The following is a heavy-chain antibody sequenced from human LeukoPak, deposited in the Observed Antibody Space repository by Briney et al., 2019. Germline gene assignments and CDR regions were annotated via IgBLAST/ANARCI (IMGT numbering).Heavy chain of an antibody. Sequence: ASVKVSCNASGYTFTSYDINWVRQATGQGLEWMGWMNPNSGNTGYAQKFQGRVTMTRNTSISTAYMELSSLRSEDTAVYYCARGTSRGYAFDIWGQGTMVTVSS. V-gene: IGHV1-8*01. CDR3: ARGTSRGYAFDI. CDR2: MNPNSGNT. J-gene: IGHJ3*02. CDR1: GYTFTSYD. D-gene: IGHD1-26*01.